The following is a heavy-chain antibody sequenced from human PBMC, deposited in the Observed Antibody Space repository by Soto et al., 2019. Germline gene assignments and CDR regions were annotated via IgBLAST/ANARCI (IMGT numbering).Heavy chain of an antibody. CDR1: GYTFTSYG. CDR2: ISAYNGNT. CDR3: ARDEMWEGYLYGY. J-gene: IGHJ4*02. Sequence: ASVKVSCKASGYTFTSYGISWVRQAPGQGLEWMGWISAYNGNTNYAQKLQGRVTMTTDTSTSTAYIELRSLRSDDTAVYYCARDEMWEGYLYGYWGQGTLVTVSS. D-gene: IGHD1-26*01. V-gene: IGHV1-18*01.